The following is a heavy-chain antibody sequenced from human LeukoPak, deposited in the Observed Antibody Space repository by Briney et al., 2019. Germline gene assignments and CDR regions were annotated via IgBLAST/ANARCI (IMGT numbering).Heavy chain of an antibody. D-gene: IGHD3-10*01. CDR2: INHSGST. CDR3: ARGPRGGGLDY. CDR1: GGSFSGYY. V-gene: IGHV4-34*01. Sequence: PSETLSLTCAVYGGSFSGYYWSWIRQPPGKGLEWIGEINHSGSTNYNPSLKSRVTISVDTSKNQFSLKLSSVTAADTAVYYCARGPRGGGLDYWDQGTLVTVFS. J-gene: IGHJ4*02.